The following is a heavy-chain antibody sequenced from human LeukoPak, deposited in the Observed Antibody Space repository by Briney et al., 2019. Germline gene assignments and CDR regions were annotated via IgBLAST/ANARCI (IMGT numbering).Heavy chain of an antibody. D-gene: IGHD1-26*01. CDR1: GFTFSSYA. V-gene: IGHV3-30-3*01. CDR2: ISYDGSNK. J-gene: IGHJ4*02. Sequence: GGSLRLSCAASGFTFSSYAMHWVRQAPGKGLEWVAVISYDGSNKYYADSVKGRFTISRDNSKNSLYLQMNSLRAEDTAVYYCARGSYYGDFDYWGQGTLVTVSS. CDR3: ARGSYYGDFDY.